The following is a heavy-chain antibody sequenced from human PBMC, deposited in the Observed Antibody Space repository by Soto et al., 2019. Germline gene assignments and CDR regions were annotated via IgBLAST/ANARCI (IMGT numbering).Heavy chain of an antibody. Sequence: EVQLLESGGGLVQPGGSLRLSCAASGFTFSSYAMSWVRQAPGKGLEWVSAISGSGGSTYYADSVKGRFTISRDNSKNTLYLQVDSLRAEDTAVYYCAKQIVVVPAAMPGYYYYYYMDVWGKGTTVTVSS. CDR3: AKQIVVVPAAMPGYYYYYYMDV. CDR2: ISGSGGST. J-gene: IGHJ6*03. D-gene: IGHD2-2*01. CDR1: GFTFSSYA. V-gene: IGHV3-23*01.